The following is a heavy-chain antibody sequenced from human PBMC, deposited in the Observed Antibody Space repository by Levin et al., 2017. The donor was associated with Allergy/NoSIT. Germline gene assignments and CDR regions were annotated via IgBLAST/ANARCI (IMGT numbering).Heavy chain of an antibody. CDR3: AKTQTYYYDSRLFDY. D-gene: IGHD3-22*01. Sequence: GESLKISCKGSGYSFTSYWIGWVRQMPGKGLEWMGIIYPGDSDTRYSPSFQGQVTISADKSISTAYLQWSSLKASDTAMYYCAKTQTYYYDSRLFDYWGQGTLVTVSS. V-gene: IGHV5-51*01. CDR2: IYPGDSDT. J-gene: IGHJ4*02. CDR1: GYSFTSYW.